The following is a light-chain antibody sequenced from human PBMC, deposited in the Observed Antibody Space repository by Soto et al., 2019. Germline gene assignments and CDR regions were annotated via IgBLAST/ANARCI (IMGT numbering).Light chain of an antibody. J-gene: IGLJ1*01. Sequence: QSALTQPASVSGSPGQSIAISCTGTSSDVGGYKYVSWYQQHPAKVPKLMIYDVSNRPSGVSDRFSGSKSGNTASLTISGLQAEDDADYYCYSYTTSGTYVFGTGTQLTVL. CDR2: DVS. CDR3: YSYTTSGTYV. CDR1: SSDVGGYKY. V-gene: IGLV2-14*01.